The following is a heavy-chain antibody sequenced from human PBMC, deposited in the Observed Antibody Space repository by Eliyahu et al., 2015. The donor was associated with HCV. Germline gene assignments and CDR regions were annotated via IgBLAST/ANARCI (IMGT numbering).Heavy chain of an antibody. CDR2: IYYSGGT. CDR1: GGSINSYY. J-gene: IGHJ4*02. V-gene: IGHV4-59*08. Sequence: QVQLQESGPGLVKPSETLSLTCTVSGGSINSYYWSWIRQPPGKGLEWIGYIYYSGGTNYNPSLKSRVTISVDRSKNQFSLKLSSVTAADTAVYYCARDDYSNSGSLDWGQGTLVTVSS. D-gene: IGHD4-11*01. CDR3: ARDDYSNSGSLD.